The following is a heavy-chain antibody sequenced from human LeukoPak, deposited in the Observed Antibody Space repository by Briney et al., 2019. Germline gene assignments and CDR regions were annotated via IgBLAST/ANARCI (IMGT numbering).Heavy chain of an antibody. V-gene: IGHV1-69*15. Sequence: SVKVSCXTSGGTFSSYAFSWMRQAHGQGLEWVGRIIPIYNPVDYTQRFQGRVTITADESTNTVYLELSSLRYDDTAVYYCAREPLGCGGDCHFDYWGQGTLVTVSS. J-gene: IGHJ4*02. D-gene: IGHD2-21*02. CDR1: GGTFSSYA. CDR2: IIPIYNPV. CDR3: AREPLGCGGDCHFDY.